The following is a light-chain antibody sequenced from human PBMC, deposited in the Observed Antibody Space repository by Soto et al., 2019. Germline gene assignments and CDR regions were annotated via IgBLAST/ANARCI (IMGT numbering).Light chain of an antibody. Sequence: DIQMTQSPSSLSASVGDRVTITCRASQSISSYLNWYQQKPGKAPKLLIYAASSLQSGVPSRFSGSGSGTDFTLTISSLQPEDFATYYCQQSYSTLRTFXPGTKVDIK. CDR1: QSISSY. CDR2: AAS. CDR3: QQSYSTLRT. J-gene: IGKJ3*01. V-gene: IGKV1-39*01.